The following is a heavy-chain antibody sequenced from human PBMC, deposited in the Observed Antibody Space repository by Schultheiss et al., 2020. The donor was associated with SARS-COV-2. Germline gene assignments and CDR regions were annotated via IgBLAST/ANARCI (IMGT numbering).Heavy chain of an antibody. CDR1: GYSISSGYY. CDR3: ARHGSGDFSSYWYFDL. V-gene: IGHV4-38-2*01. J-gene: IGHJ2*01. Sequence: GSLRLSCAVSGYSISSGYYWGWIRQPPGKGLEWIGSIYHSGSTYYNPSLKSRVTISVDTSKNQFSLKLSSVTAADTAVYYCARHGSGDFSSYWYFDLWGRGTLVTVSS. D-gene: IGHD3-10*01. CDR2: IYHSGST.